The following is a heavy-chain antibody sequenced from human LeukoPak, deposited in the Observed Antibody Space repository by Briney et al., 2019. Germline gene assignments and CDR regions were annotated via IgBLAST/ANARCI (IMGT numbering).Heavy chain of an antibody. CDR1: GYTFTGYY. D-gene: IGHD3-22*01. Sequence: ASVKVSCKASGYTFTGYYMHWVRQAPGQGLEWMGRINPNSGGTNYAQKFQGRVTMTRDTSISTAYMELSRLRSDDTAVYYYARGGFKSSAHERTFDYWGQGTLVTVSS. J-gene: IGHJ4*02. CDR2: INPNSGGT. CDR3: ARGGFKSSAHERTFDY. V-gene: IGHV1-2*06.